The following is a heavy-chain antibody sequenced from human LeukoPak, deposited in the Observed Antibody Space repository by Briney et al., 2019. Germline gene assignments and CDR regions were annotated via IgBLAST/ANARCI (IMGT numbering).Heavy chain of an antibody. J-gene: IGHJ4*02. V-gene: IGHV3-23*01. CDR2: ISGSGGST. CDR3: AKEGGRDTIFGVVIPPG. CDR1: GFTFSSYA. D-gene: IGHD3-3*01. Sequence: GGSLRLSCAASGFTFSSYAMSWVRQAPGKGLEWVSAISGSGGSTYYADSVKGRFTISRDNSKNTLYLQMNSLRAEDTAVYYCAKEGGRDTIFGVVIPPGWGQGTLVTVSS.